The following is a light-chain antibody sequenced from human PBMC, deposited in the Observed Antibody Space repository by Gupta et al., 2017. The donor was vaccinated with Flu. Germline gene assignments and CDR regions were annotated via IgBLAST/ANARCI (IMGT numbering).Light chain of an antibody. Sequence: IQMTQSPSTVSASVGDRVNITCRASQSVRDWLAWYQQKPGKAPKLLIHKASSLEDGVPSRFSGSQSGTEFTLTISGLQHDDFATYYCQHYNSYSEFTFGPGTKVNSK. CDR3: QHYNSYSEFT. CDR1: QSVRDW. J-gene: IGKJ3*01. V-gene: IGKV1-5*03. CDR2: KAS.